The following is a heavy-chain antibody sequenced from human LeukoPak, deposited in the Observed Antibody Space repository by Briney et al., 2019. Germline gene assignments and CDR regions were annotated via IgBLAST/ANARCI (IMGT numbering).Heavy chain of an antibody. V-gene: IGHV3-21*01. D-gene: IGHD4-23*01. CDR1: GFTFSFYS. CDR2: ISSDSRYI. CDR3: ATDYAGNSLWYYYGLGV. J-gene: IGHJ6*02. Sequence: GGSLRLSCAASGFTFSFYSMNWVRQAPGKGLEWVSSISSDSRYIYYADSVKGRFTISRDNAKNSLYLQMNSLRAEDTAGYYCATDYAGNSLWYYYGLGVWGQGTTVTVSS.